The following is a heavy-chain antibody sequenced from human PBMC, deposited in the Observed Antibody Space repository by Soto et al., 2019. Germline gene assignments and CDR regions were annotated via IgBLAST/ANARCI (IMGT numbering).Heavy chain of an antibody. Sequence: SETLSLTCTVSGGSVSSGSYYWTWIRQLPGKGLEWIGFIYYIGITNYNPSLKSRVTISPDTSKNQFSLKLTSVTAADTAVYYCARVNGGPYYFDYWGQGTLVTVSS. CDR2: IYYIGIT. J-gene: IGHJ4*02. D-gene: IGHD2-8*01. V-gene: IGHV4-61*01. CDR1: GGSVSSGSYY. CDR3: ARVNGGPYYFDY.